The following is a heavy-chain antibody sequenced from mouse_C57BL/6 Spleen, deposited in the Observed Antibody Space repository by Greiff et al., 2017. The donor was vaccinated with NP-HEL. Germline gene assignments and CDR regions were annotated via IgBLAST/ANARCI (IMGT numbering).Heavy chain of an antibody. CDR1: GYTFTDYN. D-gene: IGHD1-1*01. J-gene: IGHJ4*01. CDR3: ARVGCGITTVAEDAMDY. V-gene: IGHV1-22*01. Sequence: VQLQQSGPELVKPGASVKMSCTASGYTFTDYNMPWVKQSHGKSLEWIGYINPNNGGTSYNQKFKGKATLTVHKSSSTAYMELRSLTSEESAVYYGARVGCGITTVAEDAMDYWGQGTSVTASS. CDR2: INPNNGGT.